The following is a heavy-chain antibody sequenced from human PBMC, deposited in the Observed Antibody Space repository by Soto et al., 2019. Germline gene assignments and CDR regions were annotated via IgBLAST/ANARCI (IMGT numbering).Heavy chain of an antibody. Sequence: ASVKVSCKASGYTFTSYGISWVRQAPGQGLEWMGWISAYNGNTNYAQKLQGRVTMTTDTSTSTAYMELRSLRSDDTAVYYCARVSDYYDSSGYYVDYWGQGTLVTVSS. CDR1: GYTFTSYG. D-gene: IGHD3-22*01. V-gene: IGHV1-18*01. CDR3: ARVSDYYDSSGYYVDY. CDR2: ISAYNGNT. J-gene: IGHJ4*02.